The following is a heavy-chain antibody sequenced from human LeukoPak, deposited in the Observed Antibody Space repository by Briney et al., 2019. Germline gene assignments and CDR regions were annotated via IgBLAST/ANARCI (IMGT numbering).Heavy chain of an antibody. CDR1: GFTFGDYA. CDR3: ARGEGGSSYTYRAFDI. CDR2: SSGSGTTI. V-gene: IGHV3-48*02. J-gene: IGHJ3*02. Sequence: GGSLRLSCRTSGFTFGDYALTWVRQAPGKGLEWVSYSSGSGTTIYYADSVKGRFTISRDNAKNSLYLQMNSLRDEDTALYYCARGEGGSSYTYRAFDIWGQGTMVTVSS. D-gene: IGHD5-18*01.